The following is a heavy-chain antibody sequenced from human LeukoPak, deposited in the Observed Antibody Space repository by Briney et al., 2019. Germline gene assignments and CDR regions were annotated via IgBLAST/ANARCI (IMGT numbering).Heavy chain of an antibody. D-gene: IGHD6-19*01. CDR1: GFTFSSYE. J-gene: IGHJ6*02. CDR3: VRLVVERYYYHGMDV. CDR2: ISSSGSTI. V-gene: IGHV3-48*03. Sequence: GGSLRLSCAASGFTFSSYEMNWVRQAPGKGLEWVSYISSSGSTICYADSVKGRFTISRDNAKNSLYLQMNSLRAEDTAVYYCVRLVVERYYYHGMDVWGQGTTVTVSS.